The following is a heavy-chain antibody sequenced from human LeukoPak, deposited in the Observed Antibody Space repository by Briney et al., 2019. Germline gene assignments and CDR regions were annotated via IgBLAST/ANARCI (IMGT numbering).Heavy chain of an antibody. D-gene: IGHD2-2*01. J-gene: IGHJ4*02. CDR3: AREFRGYCSSTSCYARIFDY. CDR1: GYTFTTYY. V-gene: IGHV1-46*01. Sequence: ASVKVSCKASGYTFTTYYMHRVRQAPGQGLEWMGIINPSGGSTSYAQKFQGRVTMTRDTSTSTVYMELSSLRSEDTAVYYCAREFRGYCSSTSCYARIFDYWGQGTLVTVSS. CDR2: INPSGGST.